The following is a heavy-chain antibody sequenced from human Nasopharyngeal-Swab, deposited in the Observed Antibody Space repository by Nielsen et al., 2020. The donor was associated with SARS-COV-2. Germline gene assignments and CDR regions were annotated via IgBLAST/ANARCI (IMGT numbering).Heavy chain of an antibody. CDR1: GFTFSSYG. Sequence: GGSLRLTCAASGFTFSSYGMHWVRQAPGRGLEWVGRIGDKAHNYATTYAASVKGRFTISRDDSKNTAFLQMDSLNTEDTALYYCTTDYYFDYWGQGTLVTVSS. V-gene: IGHV3-73*01. CDR3: TTDYYFDY. D-gene: IGHD4/OR15-4a*01. CDR2: IGDKAHNYAT. J-gene: IGHJ4*02.